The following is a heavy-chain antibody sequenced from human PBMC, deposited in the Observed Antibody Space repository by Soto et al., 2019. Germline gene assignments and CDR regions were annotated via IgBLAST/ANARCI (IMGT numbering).Heavy chain of an antibody. CDR1: GFTLTNYW. V-gene: IGHV3-74*01. CDR2: VNSNGRSI. D-gene: IGHD6-6*01. CDR3: ARGGAARAYYYYGMDV. J-gene: IGHJ6*02. Sequence: PWGSLRLSCAASGFTLTNYWMHWVRQAPGKGLVWVSRVNSNGRSITYADSVKGRFTISRDNATNTLYLQMNSLRAEDTAVYYCARGGAARAYYYYGMDVWGQGTTVTVSS.